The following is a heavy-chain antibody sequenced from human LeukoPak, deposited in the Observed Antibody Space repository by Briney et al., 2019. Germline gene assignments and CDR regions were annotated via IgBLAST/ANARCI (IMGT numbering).Heavy chain of an antibody. J-gene: IGHJ4*02. CDR3: ARDRLYSSSSEDY. CDR1: GFTFSSYE. V-gene: IGHV3-48*03. D-gene: IGHD6-6*01. Sequence: PGGSLRLSCAASGFTFSSYEMNWVRQAPGKGLEWVSYISSSGSTIYYADSVKGRFTISRDNAKNSLYLQMNSLRAEDTAVYYCARDRLYSSSSEDYWGQGTLVTVSS. CDR2: ISSSGSTI.